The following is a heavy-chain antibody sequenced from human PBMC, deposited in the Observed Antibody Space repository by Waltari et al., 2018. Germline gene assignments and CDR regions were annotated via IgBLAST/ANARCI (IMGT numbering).Heavy chain of an antibody. V-gene: IGHV4-39*07. J-gene: IGHJ4*02. CDR2: IYYSGST. CDR1: GGSISSSSYY. CDR3: VMGRSRVYYFDY. Sequence: QLQLQESGPGLVKPSETLSLTCTVSGGSISSSSYYWGWIRQPPGKGLEWIGSIYYSGSTYYNPSLKSRVTISVDTSKNQFSLKLSSVTAADTAVYYCVMGRSRVYYFDYWGQGTLVTVSS. D-gene: IGHD3-3*01.